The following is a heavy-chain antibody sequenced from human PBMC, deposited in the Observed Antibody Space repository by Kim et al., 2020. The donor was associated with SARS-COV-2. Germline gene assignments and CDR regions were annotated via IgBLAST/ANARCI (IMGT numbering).Heavy chain of an antibody. Sequence: AGSVKGRFAVSRDNSTNPLYLQMSSLRADDTAVYYCAKEGVVVGAILPDHWGQGALVTVSS. CDR3: AKEGVVVGAILPDH. D-gene: IGHD2-2*02. J-gene: IGHJ4*02. V-gene: IGHV3-23*01.